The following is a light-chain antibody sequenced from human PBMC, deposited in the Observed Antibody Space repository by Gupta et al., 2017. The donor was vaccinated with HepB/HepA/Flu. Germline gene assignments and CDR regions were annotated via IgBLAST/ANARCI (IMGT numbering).Light chain of an antibody. CDR3: CSYAGSYTWV. J-gene: IGLJ3*02. CDR2: DVT. CDR1: SSDVGGYNF. V-gene: IGLV2-11*01. Sequence: QPALTQPRPVSGSPGQSVTISCTGTSSDVGGYNFVSWYRQDSGKAPKLIMYDVTGRPSGVPDRFSGSKSGNTASLTISRLRPEDESDYYCCSYAGSYTWVFGGGTKVTVL.